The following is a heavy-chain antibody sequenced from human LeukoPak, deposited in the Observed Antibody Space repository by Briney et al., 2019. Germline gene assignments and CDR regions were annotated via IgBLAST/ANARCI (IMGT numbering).Heavy chain of an antibody. CDR2: INTIGSAK. J-gene: IGHJ4*02. CDR3: AREGFYSGYDR. D-gene: IGHD5-12*01. V-gene: IGHV3-48*02. Sequence: PGGSLRLSCAASGFTFSSYSMNWVRQAPGKGLEWVSYINTIGSAKTYADSVKGRFTISRDNAKDSLSLQMNSLRDDDTAVYYCAREGFYSGYDRWGQGTLVTVSS. CDR1: GFTFSSYS.